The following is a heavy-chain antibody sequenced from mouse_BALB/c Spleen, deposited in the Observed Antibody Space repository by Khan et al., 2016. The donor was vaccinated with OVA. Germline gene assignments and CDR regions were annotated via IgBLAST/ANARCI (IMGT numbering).Heavy chain of an antibody. J-gene: IGHJ4*01. CDR3: ARPPYFSYTLDY. CDR1: GYTFTNYG. V-gene: IGHV9-3-1*01. D-gene: IGHD2-10*01. Sequence: VQLQESGPELKKPGETVKISCKASGYTFTNYGMNWVKQSPGKALKWMGWINPYTGEPTYADDFKGRFAFSLETSASTAYLQINNLKNEDTATYFWARPPYFSYTLDYWGQGTSVTVSS. CDR2: INPYTGEP.